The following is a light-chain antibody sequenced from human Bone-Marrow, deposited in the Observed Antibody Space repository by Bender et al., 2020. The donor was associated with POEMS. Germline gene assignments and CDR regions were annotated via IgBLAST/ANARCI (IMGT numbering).Light chain of an antibody. V-gene: IGLV3-1*01. CDR2: RDS. Sequence: SYELTQPPSLSFSPGQTASITCSGGGLDDNFVSWFQQKPGQSPVLVIFRDSQRPSGIPERFSGSNSGDTATLTISGTQAMDEADYYCQAWDSSTVLFGGGTKLTVL. CDR1: GLDDNF. J-gene: IGLJ3*02. CDR3: QAWDSSTVL.